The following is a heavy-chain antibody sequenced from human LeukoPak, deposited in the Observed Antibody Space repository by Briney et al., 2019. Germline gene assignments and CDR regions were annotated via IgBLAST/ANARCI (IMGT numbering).Heavy chain of an antibody. V-gene: IGHV4-39*01. CDR3: ARGSSGWYAGNVDY. D-gene: IGHD6-19*01. CDR1: GGSISSSSYY. CDR2: IYYSGST. J-gene: IGHJ4*02. Sequence: TTSETLSLTCTVSGGSISSSSYYWGWIRQPPGKGLEWIGSIYYSGSTYYNPSLKSRVTISVDTSKNQFSLKLSSVTAADTAVYYCARGSSGWYAGNVDYWGQGTLVTVSS.